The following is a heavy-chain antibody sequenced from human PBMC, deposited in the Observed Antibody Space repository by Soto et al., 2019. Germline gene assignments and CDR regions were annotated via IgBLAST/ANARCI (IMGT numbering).Heavy chain of an antibody. V-gene: IGHV1-69*01. Sequence: QVQLVQSGAEVKKPGSSVKVSCKASGGTFSSYAISWVRQAPGKGLEWMGGIIPIFGTANYAQKFQGRVTITADESTSTAYMELSSLRSEDTAVYYCARDRGRYCSSTSCPFDYWGQGTLVTVSS. CDR2: IIPIFGTA. CDR1: GGTFSSYA. J-gene: IGHJ4*02. D-gene: IGHD2-2*01. CDR3: ARDRGRYCSSTSCPFDY.